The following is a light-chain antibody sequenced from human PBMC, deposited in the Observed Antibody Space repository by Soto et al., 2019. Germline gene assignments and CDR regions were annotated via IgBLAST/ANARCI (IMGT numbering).Light chain of an antibody. CDR1: SSDVGNYNL. CDR3: CAYGSRGTYVV. V-gene: IGLV2-23*01. J-gene: IGLJ2*01. Sequence: QSALTQAASVSASPGQSITISCTGTSSDVGNYNLVSWYQQHPGKAPKLIIYEGNRRPSGISNRFSASKSGVTASLTISGLQAEDEADYYCCAYGSRGTYVVFGGGTKLTVL. CDR2: EGN.